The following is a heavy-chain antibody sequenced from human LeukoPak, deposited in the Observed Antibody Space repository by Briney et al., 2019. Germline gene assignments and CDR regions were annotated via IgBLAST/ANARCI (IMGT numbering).Heavy chain of an antibody. V-gene: IGHV4-59*08. D-gene: IGHD2-21*02. CDR1: GGFLRSYY. Sequence: SETLSLTCTVSGGFLRSYYWSWIRQPPGKGLEWIAYIYYSGSTNYNPSLKSRVTISEDTSQNQFSLKLSSVTAADTAVYYWARQVVVTANRASYFDYWGQGALVTVSS. CDR3: ARQVVVTANRASYFDY. J-gene: IGHJ4*02. CDR2: IYYSGST.